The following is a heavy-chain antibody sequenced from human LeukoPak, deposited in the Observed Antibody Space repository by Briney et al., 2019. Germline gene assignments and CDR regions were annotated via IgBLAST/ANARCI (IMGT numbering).Heavy chain of an antibody. CDR2: INGDGSST. V-gene: IGHV3-74*01. CDR3: TRDSGTYNWFDP. J-gene: IGHJ5*02. CDR1: GFTFSDYW. Sequence: GGSLRLSCAASGFTFSDYWMHWVRQPPGKGLVWVSLINGDGSSTTYADSVKGRFTISRDNAKNTVYLQMKSLKTEDTALYYCTRDSGTYNWFDPWGQGTLVTVSS. D-gene: IGHD1-26*01.